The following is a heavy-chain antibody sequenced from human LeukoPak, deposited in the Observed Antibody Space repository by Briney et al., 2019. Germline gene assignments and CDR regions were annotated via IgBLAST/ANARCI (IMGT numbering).Heavy chain of an antibody. CDR3: VRGLGDY. Sequence: GGSLRLSCAASGFTFSNDRMHGVRQAPGKGLVWVSHIKSDGSTTDYADSAKGRFTISRDNAKNTLYLEMNSLRADDTAMYYCVRGLGDYWGQGALVTASS. CDR1: GFTFSNDR. D-gene: IGHD3-16*01. J-gene: IGHJ4*02. V-gene: IGHV3-74*01. CDR2: IKSDGSTT.